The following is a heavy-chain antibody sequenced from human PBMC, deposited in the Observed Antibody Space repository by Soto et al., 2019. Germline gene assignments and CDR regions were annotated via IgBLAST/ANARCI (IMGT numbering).Heavy chain of an antibody. Sequence: EVQLLESGGGLVQPGGSLRLSCAASGFTFSSYAMSWVRQAPGKGLEWVSAISGSGGSTYYADSVKGRFTISRDNSKNTLYLQMNSLRAEDTAVYYCAKDKGSYYDSSGYHDAFDIWGQGTMVTVSS. V-gene: IGHV3-23*01. J-gene: IGHJ3*02. CDR1: GFTFSSYA. D-gene: IGHD3-22*01. CDR2: ISGSGGST. CDR3: AKDKGSYYDSSGYHDAFDI.